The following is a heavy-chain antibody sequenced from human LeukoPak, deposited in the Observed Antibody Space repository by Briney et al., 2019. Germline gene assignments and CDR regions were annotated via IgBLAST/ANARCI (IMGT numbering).Heavy chain of an antibody. CDR2: IYDSGNT. J-gene: IGHJ4*02. CDR1: GGSISPYC. V-gene: IGHV4-59*01. Sequence: PSETLSLTCSMSGGSISPYCWSWIRQSPGKGLEWIGNIYDSGNTNYNPSLKSRVTISVDTSKNQFSLKLSSVTAADTAVYYCTREKYFYDINGSLDYWGPGTLVTVSS. D-gene: IGHD3-22*01. CDR3: TREKYFYDINGSLDY.